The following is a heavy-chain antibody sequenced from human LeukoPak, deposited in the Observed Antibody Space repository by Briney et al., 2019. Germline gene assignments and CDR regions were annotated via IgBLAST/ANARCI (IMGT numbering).Heavy chain of an antibody. CDR2: INHSGST. CDR3: ARHGSYLDRFVYY. J-gene: IGHJ4*02. Sequence: PSETLSLTCAVYGGSFSGYYWSWIRQPPGKGLEWIGEINHSGSTNYNPSLKSRVTISVDTSKNQFSLKLSSVTAADTAVYYCARHGSYLDRFVYYWGQGTLVTVSS. CDR1: GGSFSGYY. V-gene: IGHV4-34*01. D-gene: IGHD1-26*01.